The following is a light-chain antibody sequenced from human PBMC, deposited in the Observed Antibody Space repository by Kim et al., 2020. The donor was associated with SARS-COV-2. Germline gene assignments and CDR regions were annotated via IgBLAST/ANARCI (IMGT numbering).Light chain of an antibody. Sequence: QSALTQPPSVSGSPGQSVTISCTGTSSDVGGYNRVSWYQQPPGTAPKVIIYEVNKRPSGVPGRFSGSKSGNTASLTISGLQAEDEADYYCSSYINTNTVIFGGGTQLTVL. V-gene: IGLV2-18*02. CDR1: SSDVGGYNR. CDR3: SSYINTNTVI. CDR2: EVN. J-gene: IGLJ2*01.